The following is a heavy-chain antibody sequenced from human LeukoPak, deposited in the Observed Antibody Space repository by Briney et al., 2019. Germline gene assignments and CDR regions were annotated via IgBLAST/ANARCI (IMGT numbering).Heavy chain of an antibody. J-gene: IGHJ4*03. V-gene: IGHV1-18*01. CDR1: GGTFSSYA. Sequence: ASVKVSCKASGGTFSSYAISWVRQAPGQGLEWMGWISAYNGNTNYAQKLQGRVTMTTDTSTSTAYMELRSLRSDDTAVYYCARGGVSSGRYGSYFDYWGQGTLVTVSS. CDR2: ISAYNGNT. D-gene: IGHD6-19*01. CDR3: ARGGVSSGRYGSYFDY.